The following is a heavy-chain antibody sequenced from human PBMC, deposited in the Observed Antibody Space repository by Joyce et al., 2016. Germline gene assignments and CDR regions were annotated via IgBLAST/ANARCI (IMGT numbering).Heavy chain of an antibody. V-gene: IGHV3-7*01. J-gene: IGHJ4*02. D-gene: IGHD1-1*01. Sequence: EVQLVESGGGLVQPGGSLRLSCAACGFIFRTYWMSWVRQAPGKGRGWVANIKQDGSGKYYVDSVKGRFTIARDNANNSLHLQMNSLRAGDTALYYCAREGLATTGAIDSWGQGTLVTVSS. CDR2: IKQDGSGK. CDR1: GFIFRTYW. CDR3: AREGLATTGAIDS.